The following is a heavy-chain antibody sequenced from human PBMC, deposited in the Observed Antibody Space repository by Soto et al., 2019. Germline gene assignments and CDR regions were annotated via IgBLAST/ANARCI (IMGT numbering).Heavy chain of an antibody. D-gene: IGHD2-21*02. CDR3: ARSVYCGGDCSYYYYGMDV. CDR2: IIPIFGTA. J-gene: IGHJ6*04. V-gene: IGHV1-69*13. Sequence: SVKVSCKASGGTFSSYAISWVRQAPGQGLEWMGGIIPIFGTANYAQKFQGRVTITADESTSTAYMELSSLRSEDTAVYYCARSVYCGGDCSYYYYGMDVWGKGTTVTVSS. CDR1: GGTFSSYA.